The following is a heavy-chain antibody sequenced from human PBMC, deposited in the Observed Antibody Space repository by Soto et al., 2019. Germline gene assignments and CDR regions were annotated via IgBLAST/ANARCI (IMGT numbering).Heavy chain of an antibody. Sequence: QAQLLQSGAEVMQPGSSVKVSCKAPGGTFSNYAFSWVRQAPGQGLEWMGGFVPIFGTSDFAQIFQCRVTITADKSTSTAYMELTNLKSDDTAVSYCARGSRAYNYGLSSYYYHGVDVGGQGTTVIVSS. CDR1: GGTFSNYA. J-gene: IGHJ6*02. V-gene: IGHV1-69*06. CDR2: FVPIFGTS. D-gene: IGHD5-18*01. CDR3: ARGSRAYNYGLSSYYYHGVDV.